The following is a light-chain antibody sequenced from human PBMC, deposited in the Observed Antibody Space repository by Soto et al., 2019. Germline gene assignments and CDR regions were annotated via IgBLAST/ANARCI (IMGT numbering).Light chain of an antibody. V-gene: IGKV1-9*01. Sequence: DIHLTQSPSFLSASVGDRVTITCRASQGIASSLAWYQQKAGKAPKLLIYAASTLESGVPSRFSGSGPGTEFTLTISSLQPEDFGIYYCQQCNSYPLTFGGGTKVEIK. J-gene: IGKJ4*01. CDR1: QGIASS. CDR2: AAS. CDR3: QQCNSYPLT.